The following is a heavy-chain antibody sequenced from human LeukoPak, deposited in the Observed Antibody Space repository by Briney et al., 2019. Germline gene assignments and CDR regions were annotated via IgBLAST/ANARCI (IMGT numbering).Heavy chain of an antibody. Sequence: PGRSLRLSCAASGFTFRNYGMHWVRQAPGKGLEWVAVISYDGSNKYYADSVKGRFTISRDNSKRTLFLQTDSLRYEDTAIYYCANGGYYSLDSWGQGTLVTVSS. CDR1: GFTFRNYG. CDR3: ANGGYYSLDS. J-gene: IGHJ4*02. CDR2: ISYDGSNK. D-gene: IGHD2-15*01. V-gene: IGHV3-30*18.